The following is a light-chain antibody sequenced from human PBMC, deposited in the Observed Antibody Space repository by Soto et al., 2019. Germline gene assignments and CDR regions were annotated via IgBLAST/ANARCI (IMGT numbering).Light chain of an antibody. V-gene: IGKV1-12*01. Sequence: DLQMTQSPSSVSASVGDRVTITCRASQGISSWIDWYQQKPGKAPKLLIYAESSLQSGVPSMFNGSGAGXXLXRXIRSLHPEDFATYYCHQANSFPHTFRQGPMLEIK. CDR1: QGISSW. CDR3: HQANSFPHT. J-gene: IGKJ2*01. CDR2: AES.